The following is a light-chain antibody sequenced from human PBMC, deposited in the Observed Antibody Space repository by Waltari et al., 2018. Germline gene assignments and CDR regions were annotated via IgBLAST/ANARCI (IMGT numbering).Light chain of an antibody. CDR3: SSYTTRSTWV. CDR1: ITDIGRFDF. J-gene: IGLJ3*02. V-gene: IGLV2-14*01. CDR2: EVK. Sequence: QSALTQTASVSASPGQSITMSCTGTITDIGRFDFVSWYQQHPGQAPRLLIYEVKYRPSGVSDRFSGSKSDNTASLTIFGLQAEDDADYYCSSYTTRSTWVFGGGTKLTVL.